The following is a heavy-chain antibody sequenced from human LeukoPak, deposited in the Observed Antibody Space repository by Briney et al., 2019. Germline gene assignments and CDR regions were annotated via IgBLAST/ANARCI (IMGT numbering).Heavy chain of an antibody. V-gene: IGHV7-4-1*02. CDR1: GYTFTSYG. J-gene: IGHJ6*02. D-gene: IGHD6-13*01. Sequence: ASVKVSCKASGYTFTSYGMNWVRQAPGQGLEWMGWINTDTGNPTYRQGFTGRFVFSPDTAVSTTFLQISSLKAEDTAVYYCARGDQRAGIAAPNYYYYYGMDVWGQGTTVTVSS. CDR3: ARGDQRAGIAAPNYYYYYGMDV. CDR2: INTDTGNP.